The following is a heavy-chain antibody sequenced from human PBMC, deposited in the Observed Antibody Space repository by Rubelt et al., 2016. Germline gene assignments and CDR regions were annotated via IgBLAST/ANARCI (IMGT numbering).Heavy chain of an antibody. Sequence: YYWGWIRQPPGKGLEWIGSIYYSGSTYYNPSLKSRVTISVDTSKNQFSLKLSSVTAADTAVYYCARSNYDSTIDYWGQGTLVTVSS. CDR1: YY. CDR3: ARSNYDSTIDY. D-gene: IGHD3-3*01. V-gene: IGHV4-39*07. CDR2: IYYSGST. J-gene: IGHJ4*02.